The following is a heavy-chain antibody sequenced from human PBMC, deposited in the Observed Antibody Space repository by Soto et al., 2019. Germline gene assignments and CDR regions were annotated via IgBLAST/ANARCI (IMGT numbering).Heavy chain of an antibody. Sequence: EVQVVESGGGLVQPGGSRRLSCAAPGFTFSSNSMNWVRKAPGKGLEWISYISSSSSTIYADSVKGRFTISRDNAKNSLYLQMNSLRDEDTAVYYCARVIWSGHLTSDLWGQGTLVTVSS. CDR1: GFTFSSNS. D-gene: IGHD3-3*01. V-gene: IGHV3-48*02. J-gene: IGHJ5*02. CDR3: ARVIWSGHLTSDL. CDR2: ISSSSSTI.